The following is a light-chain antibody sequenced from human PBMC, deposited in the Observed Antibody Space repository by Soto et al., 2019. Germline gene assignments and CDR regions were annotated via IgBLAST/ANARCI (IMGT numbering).Light chain of an antibody. J-gene: IGKJ1*01. V-gene: IGKV3-20*01. Sequence: EILLPQSPGTLSLSPGERATLSCMASQSVSSSYLAWYQQKPGQAPRLLIYGASSRATGIPDRFSGSGSGTDFTLTISRLEPEDFAVYYCQQDGSSTWTFGQGTKVDIK. CDR3: QQDGSSTWT. CDR1: QSVSSSY. CDR2: GAS.